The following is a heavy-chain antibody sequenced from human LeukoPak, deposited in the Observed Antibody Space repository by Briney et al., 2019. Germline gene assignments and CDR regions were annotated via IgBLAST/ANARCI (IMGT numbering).Heavy chain of an antibody. Sequence: ASVKVSCRASGYTFTGYNMHWVRQAPGQGLEWMGWINPNSGGTNYVQKFQGRVTMTRDTSISTAYMELSRLRSDDTAVYYCARSGYGDYFLGDYWGQGTLVTVSS. V-gene: IGHV1-2*02. D-gene: IGHD4-17*01. J-gene: IGHJ4*02. CDR3: ARSGYGDYFLGDY. CDR2: INPNSGGT. CDR1: GYTFTGYN.